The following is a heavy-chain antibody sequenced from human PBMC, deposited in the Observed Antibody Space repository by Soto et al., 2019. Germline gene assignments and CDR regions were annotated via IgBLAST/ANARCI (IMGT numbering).Heavy chain of an antibody. V-gene: IGHV4-31*03. J-gene: IGHJ5*02. CDR2: IYYSGST. CDR1: GGSISSGGYY. CDR3: ARVSSFVSILGVVITNWFDP. Sequence: PSETLSLTCTVSGGSISSGGYYWSWIRQHPGKGLEWIGYIYYSGSTYYNPSLKSRVTISVDTSKNQFSLKLSSVTAADTAVYYYARVSSFVSILGVVITNWFDPWGQGTLVTVSS. D-gene: IGHD3-3*01.